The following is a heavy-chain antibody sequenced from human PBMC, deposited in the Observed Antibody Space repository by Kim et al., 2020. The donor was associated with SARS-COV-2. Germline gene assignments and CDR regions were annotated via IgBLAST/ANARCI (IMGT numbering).Heavy chain of an antibody. D-gene: IGHD6-19*01. CDR3: AKIAVAGTSAFDI. Sequence: YADSVKGRFTISRDNSKNTLYLQMNSLRAEDTAVYYCAKIAVAGTSAFDIWGQGTMVTVSS. V-gene: IGHV3-23*01. J-gene: IGHJ3*02.